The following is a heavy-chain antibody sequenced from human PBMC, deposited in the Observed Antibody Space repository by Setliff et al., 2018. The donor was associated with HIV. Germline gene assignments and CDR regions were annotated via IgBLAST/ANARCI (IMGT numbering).Heavy chain of an antibody. D-gene: IGHD3-22*01. Sequence: SETLSLTCAVSASSISSDYCWGWIRQPPGKGLEWIGSIYHSGSTYYNPSLMSRVTISVDTSKNQFSLKLRSVTAADTAVYYCARQWRDQYNSGVSTEYFQHWGLGTLVTVSS. CDR2: IYHSGST. V-gene: IGHV4-38-2*01. CDR1: ASSISSDYC. CDR3: ARQWRDQYNSGVSTEYFQH. J-gene: IGHJ1*01.